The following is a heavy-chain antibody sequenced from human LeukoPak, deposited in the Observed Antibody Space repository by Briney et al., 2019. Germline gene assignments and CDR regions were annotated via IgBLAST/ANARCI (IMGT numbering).Heavy chain of an antibody. CDR3: AREGYSSGWYYFDY. V-gene: IGHV3-53*01. Sequence: GGSLRLSRAASGFTVSSNYMSWVRQAPGKGLEWVSVIYSGGSTYYADSVKGRFTISRDNSKNTLYLRMNSLRAEDTAVYYCAREGYSSGWYYFDYWGQGTLVTVSS. CDR2: IYSGGST. CDR1: GFTVSSNY. D-gene: IGHD6-19*01. J-gene: IGHJ4*02.